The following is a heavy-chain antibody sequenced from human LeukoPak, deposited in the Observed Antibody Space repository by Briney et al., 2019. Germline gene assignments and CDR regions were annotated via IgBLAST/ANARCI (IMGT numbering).Heavy chain of an antibody. CDR1: GYTFTNYG. V-gene: IGHV1-18*01. CDR3: ARDQSLVAYSSTWFDY. Sequence: GASVKVSFKASGYTFTNYGISWVRQAPGQGLEWMGWISAYNGNTDYAQNLQGRVTMTTDTLTSTAYMELRSLRSDDTAVYYCARDQSLVAYSSTWFDYWGQGTPVTVSS. D-gene: IGHD6-13*01. J-gene: IGHJ4*02. CDR2: ISAYNGNT.